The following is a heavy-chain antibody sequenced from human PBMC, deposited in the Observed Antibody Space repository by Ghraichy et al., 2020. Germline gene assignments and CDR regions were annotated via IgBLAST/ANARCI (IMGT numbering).Heavy chain of an antibody. D-gene: IGHD3-9*01. CDR3: ARGYYDILTGYYFTKSEFDY. V-gene: IGHV4-39*01. CDR2: IYYSGST. CDR1: GGSISSSSYY. Sequence: SQTLSLTCTVSGGSISSSSYYWGWIRQPPGKGLEWIGSIYYSGSTYYNPSLKSRVTISVDTSKNQFSLKLSSVTAADTAVYYCARGYYDILTGYYFTKSEFDYWGQGTLVTVSS. J-gene: IGHJ4*02.